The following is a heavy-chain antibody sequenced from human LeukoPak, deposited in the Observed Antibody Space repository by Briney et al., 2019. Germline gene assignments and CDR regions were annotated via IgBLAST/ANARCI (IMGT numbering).Heavy chain of an antibody. V-gene: IGHV3-11*01. J-gene: IGHJ5*02. D-gene: IGHD6-19*01. CDR1: GFTFSDYY. CDR3: ARDREQCLVRGWFDP. CDR2: ISSSGSTI. Sequence: PGGSLRLSCAASGFTFSDYYMSWIRQAPGKGLEWVSYISSSGSTIYYADSVKGRFTISRDNAKNSLYLQMNSLRAEDTAVYYCARDREQCLVRGWFDPWGQGTLVTVST.